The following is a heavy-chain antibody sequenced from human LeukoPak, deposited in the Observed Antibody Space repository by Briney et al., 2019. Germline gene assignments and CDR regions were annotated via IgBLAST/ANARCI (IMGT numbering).Heavy chain of an antibody. CDR3: ARERELDSSGFLVY. CDR2: INPNSGST. V-gene: IGHV1-2*02. J-gene: IGHJ4*02. Sequence: ASVKVSCKASGYTFTSYGISWVRQAPGQGPEWMGWINPNSGSTNYAQKFQGRVTMTRDTSISTAYMELSRLRSDDTAVYYCARERELDSSGFLVYWGQGTLVTVSS. CDR1: GYTFTSYG. D-gene: IGHD6-19*01.